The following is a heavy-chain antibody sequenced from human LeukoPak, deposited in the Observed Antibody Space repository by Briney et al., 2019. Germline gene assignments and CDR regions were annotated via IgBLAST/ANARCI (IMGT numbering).Heavy chain of an antibody. CDR2: IYYSGST. CDR1: GGSISSSSYY. CDR3: ASLYCSSTSCYGWFDP. V-gene: IGHV4-39*01. Sequence: SETLSLTCTVSGGSISSSSYYWGWIRQPPGKGLEWIGSIYYSGSTYYNPSLKSRVTISVDTSKNQFSLKLSSVTAADTAVYYCASLYCSSTSCYGWFDPWGQGTLVTVSS. D-gene: IGHD2-2*01. J-gene: IGHJ5*02.